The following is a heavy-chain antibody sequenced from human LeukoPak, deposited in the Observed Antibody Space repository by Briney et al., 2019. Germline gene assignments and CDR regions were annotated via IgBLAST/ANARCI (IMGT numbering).Heavy chain of an antibody. D-gene: IGHD1-26*01. V-gene: IGHV4-59*08. CDR2: IYYSGGT. Sequence: SETLSLTCAVSGGSIRSYYWSWIRQPPGKGLEWIGYIYYSGGTNYNPSLKSRVTISVDMSKNQFSLKLSSVTAADTAVYYCARSNSGSYYFDYWGQGTLVTVSS. CDR1: GGSIRSYY. J-gene: IGHJ4*02. CDR3: ARSNSGSYYFDY.